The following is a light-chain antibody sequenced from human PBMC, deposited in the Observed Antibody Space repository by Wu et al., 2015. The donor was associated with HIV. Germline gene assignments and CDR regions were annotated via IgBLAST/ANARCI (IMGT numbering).Light chain of an antibody. Sequence: EIVLTQSPGTLSLSPGERGTLSCRASQSVSNNFLAWYQQKPGQAPRLLIYGASSRATGIPDRFSGSGSGTDFTLTISRLEPEDSAVYYCQQYGGSPSITFGQGTRLEIK. V-gene: IGKV3-20*01. J-gene: IGKJ5*01. CDR2: GAS. CDR3: QQYGGSPSIT. CDR1: QSVSNNF.